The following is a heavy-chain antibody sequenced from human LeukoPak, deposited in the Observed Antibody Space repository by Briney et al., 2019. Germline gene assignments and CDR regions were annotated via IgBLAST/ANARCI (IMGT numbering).Heavy chain of an antibody. CDR3: ARVSRGGSGSGAFDI. Sequence: SETLSLTCTVSNGSISSYDSYWIWIRQPPGKGLDWIAYIYYGGSTDSTPSLKSRVTISVDTSKNQFSLRLTSVTAADTAVYYCARVSRGGSGSGAFDIWGQGTMVTVSS. J-gene: IGHJ3*02. D-gene: IGHD3-10*01. CDR2: IYYGGST. CDR1: NGSISSYDSY. V-gene: IGHV4-30-4*01.